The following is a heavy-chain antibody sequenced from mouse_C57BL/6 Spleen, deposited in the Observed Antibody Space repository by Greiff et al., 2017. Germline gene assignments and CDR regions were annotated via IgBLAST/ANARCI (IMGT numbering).Heavy chain of an antibody. CDR3: ARSGYGYDGYAMDY. CDR2: INPYNGDT. D-gene: IGHD2-2*01. V-gene: IGHV1-20*01. Sequence: EVQLQQSGPELVKPGASVKISCKASGYSFTGYFMNWVMQSHGKSLEWIGRINPYNGDTFYNQKFKGKATLTVDKSSSTAHMELRSLTSEDSAVYYCARSGYGYDGYAMDYWGQGTSVTVSS. J-gene: IGHJ4*01. CDR1: GYSFTGYF.